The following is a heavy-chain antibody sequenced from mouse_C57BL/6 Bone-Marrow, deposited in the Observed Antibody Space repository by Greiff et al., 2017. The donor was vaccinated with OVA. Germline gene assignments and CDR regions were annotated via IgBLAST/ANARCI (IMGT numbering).Heavy chain of an antibody. Sequence: SGAELARPGASVKLSCKASGYTFTSYGISWVKQRTGQGLEWIGEIYPRSGNTYYNEKFKGKATLTADKSSSTAYMELRSLTSEDSAVYFCARVYGSSYEAWFAYWGQGTLVTVSA. CDR2: IYPRSGNT. D-gene: IGHD1-1*01. V-gene: IGHV1-81*01. CDR1: GYTFTSYG. J-gene: IGHJ3*01. CDR3: ARVYGSSYEAWFAY.